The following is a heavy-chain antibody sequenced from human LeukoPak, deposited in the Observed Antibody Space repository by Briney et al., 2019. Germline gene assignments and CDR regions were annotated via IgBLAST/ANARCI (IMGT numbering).Heavy chain of an antibody. CDR1: GFTFNRYA. V-gene: IGHV3-23*01. Sequence: PGGSLRLSCAASGFTFNRYAMNWVRQAPGKGLEWVSAISGSGGSTYYADSVKGRFTISRDNSKNTLYLQMNSLRAEDTAVYYCANGRYYDSSGYYYPEYFQHWGQGTLVTVSS. D-gene: IGHD3-22*01. CDR2: ISGSGGST. J-gene: IGHJ1*01. CDR3: ANGRYYDSSGYYYPEYFQH.